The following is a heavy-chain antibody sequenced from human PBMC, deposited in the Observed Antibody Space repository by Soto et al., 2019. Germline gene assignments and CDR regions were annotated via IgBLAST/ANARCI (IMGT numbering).Heavy chain of an antibody. Sequence: SVKVSCKASGGTFSSYAISWVRQAPGQGLEWMGGIIPIFGTANYAQKFQGRVTITADESTSTAYMELRSLRSQDTAVYYCARGSPGTVDHWGQGTQVTVSS. CDR1: GGTFSSYA. CDR2: IIPIFGTA. D-gene: IGHD3-10*01. V-gene: IGHV1-69*13. J-gene: IGHJ4*02. CDR3: ARGSPGTVDH.